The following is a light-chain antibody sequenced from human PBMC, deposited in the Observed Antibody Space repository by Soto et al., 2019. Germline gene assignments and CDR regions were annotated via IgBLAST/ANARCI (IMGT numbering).Light chain of an antibody. CDR2: AAS. V-gene: IGKV1-27*01. CDR1: QGISSY. CDR3: QKYNSAPRT. Sequence: DIQMTQSPSSLSASVGDRVTITSRASQGISSYLAWYQQKPGKVPKLLIYAASTLQSGVPSRFSGSGSGTDFTLTISSLLPEDVATYYCQKYNSAPRTFGQGTKVEIK. J-gene: IGKJ1*01.